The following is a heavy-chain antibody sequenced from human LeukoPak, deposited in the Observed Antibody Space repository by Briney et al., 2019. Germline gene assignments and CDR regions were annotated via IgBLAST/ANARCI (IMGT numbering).Heavy chain of an antibody. CDR1: GYSFTSYW. Sequence: GESLKISCKGSGYSFTSYWIGWVRQMPGKGLEWMGIIYPGDSDTRYSPSFQGQVTISADKSISTAYLQWSSLKASDTAMYYCARLLQRSYHQPTNWFDPWGQGTLVTVSS. D-gene: IGHD1-26*01. V-gene: IGHV5-51*01. CDR2: IYPGDSDT. CDR3: ARLLQRSYHQPTNWFDP. J-gene: IGHJ5*02.